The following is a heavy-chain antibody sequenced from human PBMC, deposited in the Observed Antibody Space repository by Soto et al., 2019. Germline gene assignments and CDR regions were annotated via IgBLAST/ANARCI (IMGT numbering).Heavy chain of an antibody. V-gene: IGHV4-39*01. CDR2: IYYSGST. CDR1: GGSISSSSYY. CDR3: ADILIVPADIGSSGRGN. D-gene: IGHD2-2*01. Sequence: SETLSLTCTVSGGSISSSSYYWGWIRQPPGKGLEWIGSIYYSGSTYYNPSLKSRVTISVDTSKNQFSLKLSSVTAADTAVYYWADILIVPADIGSSGRGNWGQGNLVTISS. J-gene: IGHJ4*02.